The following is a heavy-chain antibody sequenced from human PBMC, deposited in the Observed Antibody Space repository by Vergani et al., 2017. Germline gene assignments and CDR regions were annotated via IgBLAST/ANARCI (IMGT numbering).Heavy chain of an antibody. Sequence: QVKLQESGPGLLKPSQTLSLTCTVSGESIRSGSHYWSWIRQPAGKGPEWIGHIHTGGSNDLNPSFKSRVSISVDTSKSQFSLKLNSVTVADTAVYYCAKENRTPYYDILTGYYRNYYYGMDVWGQGTTVTVSS. CDR1: GESIRSGSHY. CDR3: AKENRTPYYDILTGYYRNYYYGMDV. D-gene: IGHD3-9*01. CDR2: IHTGGSN. V-gene: IGHV4-61*02. J-gene: IGHJ6*02.